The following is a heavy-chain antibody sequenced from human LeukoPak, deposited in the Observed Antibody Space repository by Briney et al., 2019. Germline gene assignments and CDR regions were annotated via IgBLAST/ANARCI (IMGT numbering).Heavy chain of an antibody. V-gene: IGHV3-23*01. CDR2: ISGGGGST. Sequence: HPGGSLRLSCAASGFTFSSYSMNWVRQAPGKGLEWVSAISGGGGSTHYADSVKGRFTISRDNSKNTLYLQMNSLRAEDTAVYYCARGDSVDCSSTSCYALGYCSGGSCTDYWGQGTLVTVSS. CDR3: ARGDSVDCSSTSCYALGYCSGGSCTDY. CDR1: GFTFSSYS. D-gene: IGHD2-15*01. J-gene: IGHJ4*02.